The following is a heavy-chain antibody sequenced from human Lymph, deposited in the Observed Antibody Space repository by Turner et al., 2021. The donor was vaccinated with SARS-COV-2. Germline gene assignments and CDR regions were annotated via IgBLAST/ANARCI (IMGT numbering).Heavy chain of an antibody. Sequence: EVQLLESGGGLVQPGGSLRLSCAVSGFTFSSNAMCWVRQAPGKGVEGVSTISGSGGSTYYADSVKGRFTISRDNSKNTLYLQMNSLRAEDTAVYYCAKNEMAMIVVVITLFDYWGQGTLVTVSS. V-gene: IGHV3-23*01. D-gene: IGHD3-22*01. CDR3: AKNEMAMIVVVITLFDY. CDR1: GFTFSSNA. CDR2: ISGSGGST. J-gene: IGHJ4*02.